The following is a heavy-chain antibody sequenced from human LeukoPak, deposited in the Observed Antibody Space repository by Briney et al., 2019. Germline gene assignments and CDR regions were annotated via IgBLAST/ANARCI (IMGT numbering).Heavy chain of an antibody. CDR3: AKSVGYGLIDC. J-gene: IGHJ4*02. CDR2: IYYSGNT. V-gene: IGHV4-39*01. D-gene: IGHD5-18*01. Sequence: SETLSLTCTVSGDSISSSNSYWGWIRQPPGKGLEWIGSIYYSGNTYYNASLKSRVTISVDTSKNQFSLRLNSVTAADTAMYYCAKSVGYGLIDCWGQGTRVTVSS. CDR1: GDSISSSNSY.